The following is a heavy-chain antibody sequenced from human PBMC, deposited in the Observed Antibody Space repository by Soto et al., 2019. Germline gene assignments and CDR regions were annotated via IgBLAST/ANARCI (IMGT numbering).Heavy chain of an antibody. J-gene: IGHJ4*02. V-gene: IGHV1-18*01. CDR3: ARAPSVFPDCTVTSHYFDY. CDR1: GYTFTSYG. CDR2: ISAYNGNT. D-gene: IGHD4-17*01. Sequence: QVQLVQSGAEVKKPGASVKVSCKASGYTFTSYGISWVRQAPGRGLEWMGWISAYNGNTNYPQKLQGLINMTTDTATSTAYMELRSLRSDETAVHYCARAPSVFPDCTVTSHYFDYWGQGTLVPVSS.